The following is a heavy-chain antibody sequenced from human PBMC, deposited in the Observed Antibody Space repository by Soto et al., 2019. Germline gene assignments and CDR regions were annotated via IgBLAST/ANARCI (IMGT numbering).Heavy chain of an antibody. CDR1: GFSLSTSGVG. V-gene: IGHV2-5*02. CDR3: AHSYYYDSSGYPEYFQH. J-gene: IGHJ1*01. D-gene: IGHD3-22*01. Sequence: SGPTLVNPTQTLTLTCTFSGFSLSTSGVGVGWIRQPPGKALEWLALIYWDDDKRYSPSLKSRLTITKDTSKNQVVLTMTNMDPVDTATYYCAHSYYYDSSGYPEYFQHWGQGTLVTVSS. CDR2: IYWDDDK.